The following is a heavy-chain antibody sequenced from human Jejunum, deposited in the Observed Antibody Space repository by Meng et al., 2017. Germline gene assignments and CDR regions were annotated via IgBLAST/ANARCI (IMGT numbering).Heavy chain of an antibody. D-gene: IGHD3-22*01. Sequence: GGSLRLSCAASGFTISSYAMSWFRQTPGKGLQGVSSISDSGGSTYYADSVKGRFTISRDKSKNPLYLQMKSLRAEDTARYYCVKRSSGSSGYYHYYFDYWGQGTLVTVSS. CDR2: ISDSGGST. CDR1: GFTISSYA. V-gene: IGHV3-23*01. CDR3: VKRSSGSSGYYHYYFDY. J-gene: IGHJ4*02.